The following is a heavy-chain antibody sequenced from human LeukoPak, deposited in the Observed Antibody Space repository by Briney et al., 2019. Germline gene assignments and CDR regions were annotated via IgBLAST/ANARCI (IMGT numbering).Heavy chain of an antibody. CDR3: ARGAYSYPY. D-gene: IGHD2-15*01. J-gene: IGHJ4*02. CDR2: IKEDGTEK. V-gene: IGHV3-7*04. CDR1: GLTLSRHS. Sequence: GGSLRLSCRASGLTLSRHSMSWVREAPGKGLEWVANIKEDGTEKYYVDSVKGRFTISRDNAKNSLYLQMNSLRAEDTAVYYCARGAYSYPYWGQGTLVIVSS.